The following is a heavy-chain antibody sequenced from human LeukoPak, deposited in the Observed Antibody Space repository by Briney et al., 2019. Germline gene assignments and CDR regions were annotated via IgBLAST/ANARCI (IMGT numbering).Heavy chain of an antibody. CDR3: ATILYG. D-gene: IGHD2-2*02. V-gene: IGHV3-53*01. CDR2: FSIGGRT. J-gene: IGHJ1*01. Sequence: PGGSLRLSCAASGFTVSTYSMSWVRQAPGKGLEWVATFSIGGRTSCADSVEGRFTISRDTSQNTVFLQMNSLRDEDTALYYCATILYGWGQGTLVTVSS. CDR1: GFTVSTYS.